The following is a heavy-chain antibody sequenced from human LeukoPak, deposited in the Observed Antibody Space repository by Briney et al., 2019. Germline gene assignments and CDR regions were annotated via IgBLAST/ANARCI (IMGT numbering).Heavy chain of an antibody. Sequence: PSLKVSCKASGGTFSSYAISSVRHAPRQGLEWMGGIIAIFGTGTYAQKFQGRVTITADEYTSTAYMELSSLRSEDTAVYYCARDVFEMSSGWGQGTMVTVSS. CDR2: IIAIFGTG. V-gene: IGHV1-69*13. CDR1: GGTFSSYA. J-gene: IGHJ4*02. CDR3: ARDVFEMSSG. D-gene: IGHD6-19*01.